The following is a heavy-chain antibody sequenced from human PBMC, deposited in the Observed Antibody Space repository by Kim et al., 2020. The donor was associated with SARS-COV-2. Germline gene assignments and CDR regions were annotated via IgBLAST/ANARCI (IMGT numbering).Heavy chain of an antibody. Sequence: GGSLRLSCAASGFTLSSYGIHWVRQAPGKGLEWVSVISFDGSKKYYADSVKGRFTISRDNSKNTLYVQMNSLRAEDTAVYYCARDRVLPDDLLTGYDSFDIWGQGTMVTVSS. V-gene: IGHV3-30*04. D-gene: IGHD3-9*01. CDR3: ARDRVLPDDLLTGYDSFDI. CDR2: ISFDGSKK. CDR1: GFTLSSYG. J-gene: IGHJ3*02.